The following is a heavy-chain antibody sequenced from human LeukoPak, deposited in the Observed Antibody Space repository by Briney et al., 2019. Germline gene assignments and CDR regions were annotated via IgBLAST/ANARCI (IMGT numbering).Heavy chain of an antibody. J-gene: IGHJ4*02. Sequence: PGGSLRLSCAASGFTFSTYSMNWVRQAPGKGLEWVSYIGSSSSRIYYADSVKGRFTISRDNAKNSLYLQMNGLRAEDTAVYYCAMGPSSQFRTDYWGQGTLVTVSS. CDR1: GFTFSTYS. D-gene: IGHD2-2*01. V-gene: IGHV3-48*01. CDR3: AMGPSSQFRTDY. CDR2: IGSSSSRI.